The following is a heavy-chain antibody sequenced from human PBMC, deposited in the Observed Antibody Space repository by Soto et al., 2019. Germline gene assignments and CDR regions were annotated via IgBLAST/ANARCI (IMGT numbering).Heavy chain of an antibody. J-gene: IGHJ6*02. D-gene: IGHD2-21*01. CDR3: AREYLFTMGV. Sequence: QVQLVESGGGLVRPGGSLRLSCEASGFTFRDYYMTWFRQAPGKGLEWLSYIDSSTKYTNYADSVKGRFTISRDNAKKSPYPPMNSPRADATGLYYCAREYLFTMGVWGQGTMVTVSS. V-gene: IGHV3-11*05. CDR2: IDSSTKYT. CDR1: GFTFRDYY.